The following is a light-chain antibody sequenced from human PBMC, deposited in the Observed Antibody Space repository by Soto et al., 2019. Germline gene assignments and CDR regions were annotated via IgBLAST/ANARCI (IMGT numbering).Light chain of an antibody. CDR2: EVS. V-gene: IGLV2-23*02. CDR3: CSYAGRWV. J-gene: IGLJ3*02. Sequence: QSVLTQPASVSGSPGQSITISCTGTSSDVGSYNLVSWYQQHPGKAPKLMIYEVSKRPSGVSNRFSGSKSGNTASLTISGLQAEDEADYYCCSYAGRWVFGGGTKVTVL. CDR1: SSDVGSYNL.